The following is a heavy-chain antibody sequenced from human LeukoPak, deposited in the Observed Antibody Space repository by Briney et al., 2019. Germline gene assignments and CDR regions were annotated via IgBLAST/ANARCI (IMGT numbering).Heavy chain of an antibody. CDR3: ARGARGDGYKFDY. Sequence: PSETLSLTCAVYGGSFSGYYWSWIRQTPGKGLEWFGEINHSGSTNYNPSLKSRVTISVDTSKNQFSLKLSSVTAADTAVYYCARGARGDGYKFDYWGQGTLVTVSS. CDR1: GGSFSGYY. D-gene: IGHD5-24*01. CDR2: INHSGST. J-gene: IGHJ4*02. V-gene: IGHV4-34*01.